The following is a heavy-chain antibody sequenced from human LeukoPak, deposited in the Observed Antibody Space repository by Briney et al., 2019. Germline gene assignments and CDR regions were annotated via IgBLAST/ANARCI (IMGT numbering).Heavy chain of an antibody. CDR3: AKGAGDILTQPDY. J-gene: IGHJ4*02. Sequence: GRFLRLSCAASGFTFSSYGMHWVRQAPGKGLEWVAVISYDGSNKYYADSVKGRFTISRDNSKNTLYLQMNSLRAEDTAVYYCAKGAGDILTQPDYWGQGTLVTVSS. D-gene: IGHD3-9*01. CDR1: GFTFSSYG. CDR2: ISYDGSNK. V-gene: IGHV3-30*18.